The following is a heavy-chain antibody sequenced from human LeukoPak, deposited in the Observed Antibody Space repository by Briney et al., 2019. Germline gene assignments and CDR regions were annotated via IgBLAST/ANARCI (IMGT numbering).Heavy chain of an antibody. CDR3: ARVRGDYYMDV. V-gene: IGHV3-7*01. D-gene: IGHD3-16*01. J-gene: IGHJ6*03. CDR1: GFSFSSYW. CDR2: IKQGGTEK. Sequence: PGGSLRLSCAASGFSFSSYWMTWVRLAPGEGLEWVANIKQGGTEKDYVDSVKGRFTISRDNAKNLLYLQMNSLRAEDTVVYFCARVRGDYYMDVWGKGTTVTVSS.